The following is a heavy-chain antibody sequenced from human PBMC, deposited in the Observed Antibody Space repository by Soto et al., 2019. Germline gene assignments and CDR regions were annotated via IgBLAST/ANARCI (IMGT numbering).Heavy chain of an antibody. D-gene: IGHD3-22*01. CDR3: ARGDRYYYDSSGSPAPDY. V-gene: IGHV1-46*01. CDR1: GYTFTSYY. CDR2: INPSGGST. Sequence: ASVKVSCKASGYTFTSYYMHWVRQAPGQGLEWMGIINPSGGSTSYAQKFQGRVTMTRDTSTSTVYMELSSLRSEDTAVYYCARGDRYYYDSSGSPAPDYWGQGTLVTSPQ. J-gene: IGHJ4*02.